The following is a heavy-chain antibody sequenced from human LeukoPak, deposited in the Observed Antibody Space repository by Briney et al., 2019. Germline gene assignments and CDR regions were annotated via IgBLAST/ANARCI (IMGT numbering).Heavy chain of an antibody. CDR3: AKDYGSSWYQED. Sequence: PGGSLRLSCAASGFTFSSHSMNWARQAPGKGLEWVAVISYDGSNKYYADSVKGRFTISRDNSKNTLYLQMNSLRAEDTAVYYCAKDYGSSWYQEDWGQGTLVTVSS. V-gene: IGHV3-30*18. D-gene: IGHD6-13*01. CDR1: GFTFSSHS. CDR2: ISYDGSNK. J-gene: IGHJ4*02.